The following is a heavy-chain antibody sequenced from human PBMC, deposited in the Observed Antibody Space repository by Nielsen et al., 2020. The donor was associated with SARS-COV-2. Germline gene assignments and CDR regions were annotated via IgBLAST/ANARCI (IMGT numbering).Heavy chain of an antibody. D-gene: IGHD6-13*01. J-gene: IGHJ3*02. Sequence: GESLKTSCKGSGYSFTSYWIGWVRQMPGKGLEWMGNIYPGDSATRYSPSFQGQVTISADKSISTAYLQWSSLKASDTAMYYCASDSSSLGALEDAFDIWGQGTMVTVSS. CDR1: GYSFTSYW. V-gene: IGHV5-51*01. CDR3: ASDSSSLGALEDAFDI. CDR2: IYPGDSAT.